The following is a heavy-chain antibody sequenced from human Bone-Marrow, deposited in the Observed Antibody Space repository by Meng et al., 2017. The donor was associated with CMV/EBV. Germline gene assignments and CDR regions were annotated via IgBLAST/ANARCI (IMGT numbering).Heavy chain of an antibody. CDR2: INSGGSST. CDR1: GFTFSSYW. V-gene: IGHV3-74*01. CDR3: YSPESDY. Sequence: GESLKISCAASGFTFSSYWMHWVRQAPGKGLVWVSRINSGGSSTSYSDSVKGRFTISRDNAKNTLYLQMNSLRAEDTAVYYCYSPESDYWRQGTLVTVSS. D-gene: IGHD4-11*01. J-gene: IGHJ4*02.